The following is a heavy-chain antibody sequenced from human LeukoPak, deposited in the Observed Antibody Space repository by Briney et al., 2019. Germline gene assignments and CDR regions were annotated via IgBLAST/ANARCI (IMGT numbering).Heavy chain of an antibody. J-gene: IGHJ4*02. CDR2: INPNTGGT. V-gene: IGHV1-2*02. CDR3: ARAPMIVVVFPPRLDF. D-gene: IGHD3-22*01. CDR1: GYTFTGYY. Sequence: GASMKVSCKTSGYTFTGYYMHWVRQAPGQGLEWMGWINPNTGGTNYAQKFQGRVTMTSDTSISTAYMELSSLRSDDTAVYYCARAPMIVVVFPPRLDFWGQGTLVTASS.